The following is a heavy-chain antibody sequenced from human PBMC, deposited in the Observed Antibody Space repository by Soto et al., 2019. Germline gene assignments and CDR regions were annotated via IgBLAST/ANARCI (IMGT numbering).Heavy chain of an antibody. J-gene: IGHJ5*02. V-gene: IGHV1-2*02. CDR1: GYTFTGYY. D-gene: IGHD2-15*01. CDR3: ARFGPTGYCSGGSCYRWFDP. Sequence: QVQLVQSGAEVKKPGASVKVSCKASGYTFTGYYMHWVRQAPGQGLEWMGWINPNSGGTNYAQKFQGRVTITRDTSISTADMELYRLRSDDTAVYYCARFGPTGYCSGGSCYRWFDPWGQGTLVTVSS. CDR2: INPNSGGT.